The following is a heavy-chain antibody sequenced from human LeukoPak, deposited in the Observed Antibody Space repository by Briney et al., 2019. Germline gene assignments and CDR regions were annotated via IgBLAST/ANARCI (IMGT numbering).Heavy chain of an antibody. Sequence: GGSLRLSCAASGFTFSSHGMTWVRQAPGKGLEWVSAISGSGGSTYYADSVKGRSTISRDNSKNTLYLQMNSLRAEDTAVYYCANVRGMDVWGQGTTVTVSS. V-gene: IGHV3-23*01. CDR1: GFTFSSHG. J-gene: IGHJ6*02. CDR3: ANVRGMDV. CDR2: ISGSGGST.